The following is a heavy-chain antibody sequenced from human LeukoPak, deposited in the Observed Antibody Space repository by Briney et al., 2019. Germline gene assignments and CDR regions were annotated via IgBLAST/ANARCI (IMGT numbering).Heavy chain of an antibody. CDR1: GFTVSSNY. Sequence: GGSLRLSCAASGFTVSSNYMSWVRQAPGKGLEWVSVIYSGGSTYYADSVKGRFTISRDNAKNSLYLQMNSLRAEDTAVYHCARDRLLEDRDYSYYYYMDVWGKGTTVTVSS. D-gene: IGHD1-1*01. CDR2: IYSGGST. J-gene: IGHJ6*03. CDR3: ARDRLLEDRDYSYYYYMDV. V-gene: IGHV3-53*01.